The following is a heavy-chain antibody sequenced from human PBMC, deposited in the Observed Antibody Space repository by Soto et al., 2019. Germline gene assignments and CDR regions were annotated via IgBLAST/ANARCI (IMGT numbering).Heavy chain of an antibody. Sequence: EVQLLESGGGLVQPGGSLRLSCAASGFTFSSYAMSWVRQAPGKGLEWVSAISGSGGSTYYADSVKGRFTISRDNSKNTLDLQMNSLRAEDTAVYYCAKAEGIVVVSNWFDPWGQGTLVTVSS. CDR2: ISGSGGST. CDR3: AKAEGIVVVSNWFDP. J-gene: IGHJ5*02. V-gene: IGHV3-23*01. CDR1: GFTFSSYA. D-gene: IGHD2-15*01.